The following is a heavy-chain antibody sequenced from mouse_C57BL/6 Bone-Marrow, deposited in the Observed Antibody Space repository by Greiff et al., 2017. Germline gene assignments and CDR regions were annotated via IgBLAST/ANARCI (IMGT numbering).Heavy chain of an antibody. D-gene: IGHD2-3*01. J-gene: IGHJ3*01. CDR1: GYTFTRYW. Sequence: QVQLQQSGAELVRPGTSVKLSCKASGYTFTRYWMHWVKQRPGQGLEWIGVIDPSDSYTNYNQKFKGKATLTVDTSSSTAYMQLSSLTSEDSAVYYCARGGLLYFFAYEGQGTLVTVSA. CDR3: ARGGLLYFFAY. V-gene: IGHV1-59*01. CDR2: IDPSDSYT.